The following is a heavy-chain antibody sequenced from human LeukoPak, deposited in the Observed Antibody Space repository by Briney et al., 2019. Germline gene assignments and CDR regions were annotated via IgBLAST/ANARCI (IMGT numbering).Heavy chain of an antibody. CDR2: ISNGSGNR. J-gene: IGHJ6*03. D-gene: IGHD1-26*01. CDR3: ARAAKWEFYHYYMDV. Sequence: GGSLRLSCVASEFTFSSYSMIWVRQAPGKGLEWISCISNGSGNRYYADSVKGRFTISRDNAKNLLYLQMNNLRADDTAVYYCARAAKWEFYHYYMDVWGKGTTVAVS. V-gene: IGHV3-48*01. CDR1: EFTFSSYS.